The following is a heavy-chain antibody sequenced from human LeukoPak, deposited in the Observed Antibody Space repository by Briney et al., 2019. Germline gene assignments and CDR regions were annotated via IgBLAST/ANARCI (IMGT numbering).Heavy chain of an antibody. J-gene: IGHJ4*02. V-gene: IGHV4-4*07. D-gene: IGHD3-10*01. CDR2: IYTSGST. CDR3: AGKDYYGSGRLWRPFDY. Sequence: SETLSLTCTVSGGSISSYYWSWIRQPAGKGLEWIGRIYTSGSTNYNPSLKSRVTISVDTSKNQFSLKLSSVTAADTAVYYCAGKDYYGSGRLWRPFDYWGQGTLVTVSS. CDR1: GGSISSYY.